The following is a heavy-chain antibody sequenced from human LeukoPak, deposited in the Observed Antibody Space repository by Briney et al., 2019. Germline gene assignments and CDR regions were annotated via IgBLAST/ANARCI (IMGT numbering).Heavy chain of an antibody. CDR1: GCTLSSYS. V-gene: IGHV3-48*02. D-gene: IGHD1-26*01. Sequence: GGCLRLSCAASGCTLSSYSLNWVRQAPGKGLEWVSHITASGTAMFYADSVKGRFTISRDNAKNSLYLQMNSLRDEDTAVYYCASSGSYRFDYWGQGTLVTVSS. J-gene: IGHJ4*02. CDR3: ASSGSYRFDY. CDR2: ITASGTAM.